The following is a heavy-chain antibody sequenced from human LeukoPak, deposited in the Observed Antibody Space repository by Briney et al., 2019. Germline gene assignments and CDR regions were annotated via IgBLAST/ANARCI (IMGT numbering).Heavy chain of an antibody. V-gene: IGHV3-21*01. J-gene: IGHJ4*02. CDR1: GFTFSSYT. Sequence: GGSLRLSCAGSGFTFSSYTMNWVRQAPGKGLEWVASISSSSSNIYYADSLKGRFTISRDDAKNSLYLQMISLRAEDTAVFYCAKDSAYIDYWGQGTLVTVSS. CDR2: ISSSSSNI. D-gene: IGHD1-26*01. CDR3: AKDSAYIDY.